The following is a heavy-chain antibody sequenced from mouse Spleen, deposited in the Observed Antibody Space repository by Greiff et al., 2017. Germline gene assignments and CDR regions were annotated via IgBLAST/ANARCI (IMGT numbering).Heavy chain of an antibody. V-gene: IGHV1-19*01. CDR2: INPYNGGT. Sequence: EVQLQQSGPVLVKPGASVKMSCKASGYTFTDYYMNWVKQSHGKSLEWIGVINPYNGGTSYNQKFKGKATLTVDKSSSTAYMELNSLTSEDSAVYYCARSPLITTVVATYYAMDYWGQGTSVTVSS. D-gene: IGHD1-1*01. J-gene: IGHJ4*01. CDR3: ARSPLITTVVATYYAMDY. CDR1: GYTFTDYY.